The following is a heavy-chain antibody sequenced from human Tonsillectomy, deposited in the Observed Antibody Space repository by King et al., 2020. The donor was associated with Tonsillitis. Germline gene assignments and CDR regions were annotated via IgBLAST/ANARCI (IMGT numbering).Heavy chain of an antibody. Sequence: VQLQQWGAGLLKPSETLSLTCAVYGGSFSGYYWSWIRQPPGKGLEWIGEINHSGSTSYNPSLKSRVTISVDTSKNQFSLKLSSVTAADTAVYYCARSISYHRILGYGSGSSPRRYYYYGIDVWGQGTTVTVSS. CDR3: ARSISYHRILGYGSGSSPRRYYYYGIDV. J-gene: IGHJ6*02. D-gene: IGHD3-10*01. CDR1: GGSFSGYY. CDR2: INHSGST. V-gene: IGHV4-34*01.